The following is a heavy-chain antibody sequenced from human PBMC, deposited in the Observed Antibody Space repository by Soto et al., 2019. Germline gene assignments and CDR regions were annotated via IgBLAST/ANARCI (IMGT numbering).Heavy chain of an antibody. CDR3: AKFYGSAWYEDF. Sequence: GGSLRLSCAASGFTVSSNYMSWVRQAPGKGLEWVANINQDASEKYYVDSVKGRFTISRDNAKNSLYLQMNSLRAEDTAVYYCAKFYGSAWYEDFWGQGTLVTVSS. D-gene: IGHD6-19*01. CDR1: GFTVSSNY. CDR2: INQDASEK. J-gene: IGHJ4*02. V-gene: IGHV3-7*01.